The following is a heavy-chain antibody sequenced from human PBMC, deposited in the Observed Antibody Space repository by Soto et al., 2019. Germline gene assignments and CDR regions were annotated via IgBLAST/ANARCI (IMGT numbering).Heavy chain of an antibody. D-gene: IGHD2-8*01. Sequence: ASVKVSCKASGYTFTSYGISWVRQAPGQGLEWMGWISAYSGGTNYAQKFQGRVTMTRDTSISTAYMELSRLRSDDTAVYYCAREGCTNGVCYWFDPWGQGTLVTVSS. CDR1: GYTFTSYG. V-gene: IGHV1-2*02. J-gene: IGHJ5*02. CDR3: AREGCTNGVCYWFDP. CDR2: ISAYSGGT.